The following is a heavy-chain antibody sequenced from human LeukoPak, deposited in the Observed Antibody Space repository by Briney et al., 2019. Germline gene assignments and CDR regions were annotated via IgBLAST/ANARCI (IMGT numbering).Heavy chain of an antibody. J-gene: IGHJ4*02. CDR2: IYYSGST. V-gene: IGHV4-39*01. D-gene: IGHD3-22*01. CDR1: GGSISSSSYY. Sequence: SETLSLTCTVSGGSISSSSYYWGRIRQPPGKGLEWIGSIYYSGSTYYNPSLKSRVTISVDTSKNQFSLKLSSVTAADTAVYYCARLSSGYYPPTIYYFDYWGQGTLVTVSS. CDR3: ARLSSGYYPPTIYYFDY.